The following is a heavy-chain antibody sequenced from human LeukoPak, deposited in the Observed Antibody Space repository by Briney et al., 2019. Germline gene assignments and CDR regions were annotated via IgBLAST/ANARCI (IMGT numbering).Heavy chain of an antibody. D-gene: IGHD6-13*01. J-gene: IGHJ6*02. V-gene: IGHV3-7*01. CDR3: ARPSWGFGMDV. CDR2: IKHDGSEK. CDR1: GFPFNTYW. Sequence: GGSLRLSCAASGFPFNTYWMSWVRQAPGKGLEWVANIKHDGSEKDCVDSLKGRFTISRDNAKSSLYLQMSSLRAEDTAVYYCARPSWGFGMDVWGQGTTVTVSS.